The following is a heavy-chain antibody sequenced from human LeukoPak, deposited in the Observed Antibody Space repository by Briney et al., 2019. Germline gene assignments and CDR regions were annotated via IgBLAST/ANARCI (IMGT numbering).Heavy chain of an antibody. CDR2: IIPMFGTP. V-gene: IGHV1-69*01. D-gene: IGHD3-22*01. CDR3: ARAPLGPGFYYESTDYYYFDC. Sequence: GSSVKVSCKASGGTSTTYAINWVRQAPGQGLEWMGGIIPMFGTPHYAQKFQGRVTIIADESMGTAYMDLSSLRSNDTAVYFCARAPLGPGFYYESTDYYYFDCWGQGSLVTVSS. J-gene: IGHJ4*02. CDR1: GGTSTTYA.